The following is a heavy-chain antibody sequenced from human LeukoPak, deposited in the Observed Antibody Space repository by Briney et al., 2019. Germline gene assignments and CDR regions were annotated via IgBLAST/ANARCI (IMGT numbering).Heavy chain of an antibody. CDR1: GFTFDDYA. CDR3: AKDMKSSGWYNQIDY. V-gene: IGHV3-9*01. CDR2: ISWNGGSI. Sequence: GGSLRLSCAASGFTFDDYAMHWVRQAPGKGLEWVSGISWNGGSIGYADSVKGRFTISRDSAKNSLYLQMNSLRAEDTALYYCAKDMKSSGWYNQIDYWGQGTLVTVSS. D-gene: IGHD6-19*01. J-gene: IGHJ4*02.